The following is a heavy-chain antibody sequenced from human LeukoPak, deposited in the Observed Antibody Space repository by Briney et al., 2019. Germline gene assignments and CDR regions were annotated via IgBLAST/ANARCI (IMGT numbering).Heavy chain of an antibody. CDR2: ISSGGSTI. CDR1: GFTFSSYE. D-gene: IGHD2-21*01. J-gene: IGHJ5*02. CDR3: ARSPAYKGWLDP. V-gene: IGHV3-48*03. Sequence: GGSLRLSCAASGFTFSSYEMNWVRRAPGKGLEWVSYISSGGSTIYYADSVKGRFIISRDNAKNSLYLQMNSLRAEDTAVYYCARSPAYKGWLDPWGQGTLVTVSS.